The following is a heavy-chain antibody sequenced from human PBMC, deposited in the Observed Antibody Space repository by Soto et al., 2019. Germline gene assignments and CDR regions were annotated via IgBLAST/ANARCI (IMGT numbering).Heavy chain of an antibody. Sequence: PSGTLSLTCAVYGGSFRGFSWSWVRQSPGTGLEWIGEINPSGSTKYNPSLKSRVTISVDTSKNQCSLKLHSVTAADTAIYYCVRVDNYWSQGTLVTVSS. V-gene: IGHV4-34*01. CDR3: VRVDNY. CDR1: GGSFRGFS. J-gene: IGHJ4*02. D-gene: IGHD3-22*01. CDR2: INPSGST.